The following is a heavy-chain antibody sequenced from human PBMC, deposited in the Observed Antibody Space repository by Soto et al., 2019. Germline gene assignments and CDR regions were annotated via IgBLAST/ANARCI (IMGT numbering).Heavy chain of an antibody. J-gene: IGHJ4*02. CDR1: GGTFSSYT. V-gene: IGHV1-69*08. CDR3: ARDWMATILSTGFDY. CDR2: IIPILGIA. D-gene: IGHD2-8*02. Sequence: QVQLVQSGAEVKKPGSSVKVSCKASGGTFSSYTISWVRQAPGQGLEWMGRIIPILGIANYAQKFQGRVTITADKSTSTAYMGLSSLRSEDTAVYYCARDWMATILSTGFDYWGQGTLVTVSS.